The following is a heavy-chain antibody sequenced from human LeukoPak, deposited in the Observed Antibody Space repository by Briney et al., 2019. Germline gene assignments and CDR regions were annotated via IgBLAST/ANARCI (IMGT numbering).Heavy chain of an antibody. CDR3: ARSSYFDY. CDR2: ITSGGSTI. Sequence: GGSLRLSCAASGFTFSSYEMNWVRQAPGKGLEWLSYITSGGSTIYYADSVKGRFTISRDNAKNSLYLQMNSLRAGDTAVYYCARSSYFDYWGRGALVAVSS. J-gene: IGHJ4*02. CDR1: GFTFSSYE. V-gene: IGHV3-48*03. D-gene: IGHD1-26*01.